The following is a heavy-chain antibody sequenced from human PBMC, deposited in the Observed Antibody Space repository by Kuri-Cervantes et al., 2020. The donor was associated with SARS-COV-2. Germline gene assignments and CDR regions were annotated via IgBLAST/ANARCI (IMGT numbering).Heavy chain of an antibody. CDR2: IYYSGST. CDR1: GGSISSHY. D-gene: IGHD3-22*01. V-gene: IGHV4-59*11. Sequence: SETLSLTCTVSGGSISSHYWSWIRQPPGKGLEWIGYIYYSGSTNYNPSLKSRVTISVDTSKNQFSLKLSSVTAADTAVYYCARGYYYDSSGSHTPYDAFDIWGQGTMVTVSS. J-gene: IGHJ3*02. CDR3: ARGYYYDSSGSHTPYDAFDI.